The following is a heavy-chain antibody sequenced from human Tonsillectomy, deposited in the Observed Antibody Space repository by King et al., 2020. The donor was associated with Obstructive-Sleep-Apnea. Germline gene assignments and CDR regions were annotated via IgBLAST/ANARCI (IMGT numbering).Heavy chain of an antibody. D-gene: IGHD6-19*01. CDR1: GFTFNKYA. CDR3: AKGGRSGWAETIYDYYMDV. Sequence: QLVQSGGNLVQPGGSLRLSCAASGFTFNKYAMTWVRQAPGKGLEWVSGISGIGDNTYYADSVKGRFTISRDNSKNTLYLQVNNLRAEDTALYYCAKGGRSGWAETIYDYYMDVWGQGTTVTVSS. V-gene: IGHV3-23*04. CDR2: ISGIGDNT. J-gene: IGHJ6*02.